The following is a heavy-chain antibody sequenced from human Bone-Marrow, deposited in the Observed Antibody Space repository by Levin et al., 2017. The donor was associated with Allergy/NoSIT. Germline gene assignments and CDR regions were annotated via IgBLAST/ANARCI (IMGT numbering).Heavy chain of an antibody. V-gene: IGHV4-38-2*02. CDR1: GYSISNGYY. D-gene: IGHD3-3*01. J-gene: IGHJ5*02. CDR2: ISRTGSS. CDR3: ARGVNFDHWSGSCDTWFDP. Sequence: ESLKISCSVSGYSISNGYYWGWIRQSPGSGLEWIGSISRTGSSYYNPSLKSRVSISLDMSKNHFSLKLTSVSAADTARYYCARGVNFDHWSGSCDTWFDPWGPGTLVTVSS.